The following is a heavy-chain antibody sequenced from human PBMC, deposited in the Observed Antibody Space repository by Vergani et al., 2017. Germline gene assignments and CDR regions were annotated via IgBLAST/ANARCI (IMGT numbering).Heavy chain of an antibody. D-gene: IGHD3-22*01. J-gene: IGHJ4*02. V-gene: IGHV3-23*04. CDR2: ISGSGGST. CDR3: AKATDYYDSSGTIDY. CDR1: GFTFSSYW. Sequence: EVQLVESGGGLVQPGGSLRLSCAASGFTFSSYWMHWVRQAPGKGLEWVSAISGSGGSTYYADSVKGRFTISRDNSKNTLYLQMNSLRAEDTAVYYCAKATDYYDSSGTIDYWGQGTLVTVSS.